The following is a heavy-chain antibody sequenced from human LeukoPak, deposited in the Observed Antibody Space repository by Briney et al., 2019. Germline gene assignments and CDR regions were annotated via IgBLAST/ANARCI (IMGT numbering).Heavy chain of an antibody. V-gene: IGHV3-30-3*01. Sequence: GGSLRLSCAASGFTFSSYAMHWVRQAPGKGLEWVAVISYDGSNKYYADSVKSRFTISRDNSKNTPYLQMNSLRAEDTAVYYCARVKGDIVVVPAALTFDYWGQGTLVTVSS. CDR3: ARVKGDIVVVPAALTFDY. D-gene: IGHD2-2*01. CDR1: GFTFSSYA. CDR2: ISYDGSNK. J-gene: IGHJ4*02.